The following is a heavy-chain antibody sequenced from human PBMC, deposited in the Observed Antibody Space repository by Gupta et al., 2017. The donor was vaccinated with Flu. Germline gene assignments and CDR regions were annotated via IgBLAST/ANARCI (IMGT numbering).Heavy chain of an antibody. V-gene: IGHV3-21*02. CDR3: ARLGGSGTSFHYFYGREV. CDR1: GFSFTTYT. J-gene: IGHJ6*02. D-gene: IGHD6-19*01. Sequence: EVQLLESGGGLVRPGGSLRLSCAASGFSFTTYTFNWVRQAPGKGLEWLASISRSSGYIYYADSVKGRFTISRDNSEASLYLEMKSLRDEDTALYYCARLGGSGTSFHYFYGREVWGRGTAVTVS. CDR2: ISRSSGYI.